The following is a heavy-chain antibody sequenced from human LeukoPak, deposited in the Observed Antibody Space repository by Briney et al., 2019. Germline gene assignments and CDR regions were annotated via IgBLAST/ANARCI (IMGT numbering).Heavy chain of an antibody. V-gene: IGHV3-23*05. Sequence: GGSLTHLCPPSGFPLRNHALSWVRQAPGEGLERVSRLHESGSGTYYSDSVRGRFTISRDNSKNTLYLQMNSLRAEDTAVYYCAKKGSLVSPVNYFDYWGQGTLLTVSS. CDR1: GFPLRNHA. D-gene: IGHD5/OR15-5a*01. CDR3: AKKGSLVSPVNYFDY. CDR2: LHESGSGT. J-gene: IGHJ4*02.